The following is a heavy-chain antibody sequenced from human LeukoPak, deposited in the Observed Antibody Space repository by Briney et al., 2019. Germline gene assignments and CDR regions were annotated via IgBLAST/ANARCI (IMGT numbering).Heavy chain of an antibody. D-gene: IGHD3-10*01. J-gene: IGHJ4*02. CDR3: ARGQAIVRGVIIRDHSFDY. CDR2: IIPIFGTA. V-gene: IGHV1-69*06. CDR1: GGTFSSYA. Sequence: GASVKVSCKASGGTFSSYAISWVRQAPGQGLEWMGGIIPIFGTANYAQKFQGRVTITADKSTSTAYMELSSLRSEDTAVYYCARGQAIVRGVIIRDHSFDYWGQGTLVTVSS.